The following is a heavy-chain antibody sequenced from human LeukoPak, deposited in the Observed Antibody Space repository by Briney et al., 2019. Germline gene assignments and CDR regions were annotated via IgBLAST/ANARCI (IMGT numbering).Heavy chain of an antibody. CDR3: ARDLAGYCSSTSCYDLYYYYGMDV. CDR2: INTGNGDT. CDR1: GYTFTHYA. J-gene: IGHJ6*02. D-gene: IGHD2-2*03. V-gene: IGHV1-3*04. Sequence: ASVKVSCKASGYTFTHYAVHWVRQAPGQRLEWMGWINTGNGDTKYSQTFQGRVTITRDTSASTAYMELSSLRSEDTAVYYCARDLAGYCSSTSCYDLYYYYGMDVWGQGTTVTVSS.